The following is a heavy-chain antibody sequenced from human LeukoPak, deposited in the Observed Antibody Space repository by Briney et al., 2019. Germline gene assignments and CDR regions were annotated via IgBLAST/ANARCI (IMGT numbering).Heavy chain of an antibody. CDR1: GFSFSDYY. CDR2: TRNKANIDTT. D-gene: IGHD1-1*01. V-gene: IGHV3-72*01. CDR3: ARECIAWTFDS. J-gene: IGHJ4*02. Sequence: GGSLRLSCAASGFSFSDYYMDWVRQAPGKGLEFVGRTRNKANIDTTDYAASVRGRFIISRDDSRNSLFLQMNNLKTEDTAVYYCARECIAWTFDSWGQGILVTVSS.